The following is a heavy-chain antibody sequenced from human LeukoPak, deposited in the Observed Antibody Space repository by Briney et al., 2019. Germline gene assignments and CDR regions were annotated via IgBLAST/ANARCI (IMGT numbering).Heavy chain of an antibody. Sequence: SQTLSLTCTVSGGSISSGDYYWRWIRQPPGKGLEWIGYSYYSGSTYYNPSLKSRVTISVDTSKNQFSLKLSSVTAADTAVYYCARGRFGVVITDAFDIWGQGTVVTVSS. CDR1: GGSISSGDYY. CDR2: SYYSGST. J-gene: IGHJ3*02. CDR3: ARGRFGVVITDAFDI. D-gene: IGHD3-3*01. V-gene: IGHV4-30-4*01.